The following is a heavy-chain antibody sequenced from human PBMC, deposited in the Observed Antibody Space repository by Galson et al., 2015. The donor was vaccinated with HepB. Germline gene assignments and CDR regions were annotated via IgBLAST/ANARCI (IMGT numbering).Heavy chain of an antibody. J-gene: IGHJ3*02. Sequence: QSGAEVKKPGESVKMSCKGSGYIFNDYLITWVRQKPGKGLEWVGIIYTSDSETRYSPSFRGQVTISADKSISTVYLLWTGLRASDTAMYYCARHVGGSLYASAFDNWGLGTMVTVSS. CDR3: ARHVGGSLYASAFDN. CDR2: IYTSDSET. V-gene: IGHV5-51*01. D-gene: IGHD1-26*01. CDR1: GYIFNDYL.